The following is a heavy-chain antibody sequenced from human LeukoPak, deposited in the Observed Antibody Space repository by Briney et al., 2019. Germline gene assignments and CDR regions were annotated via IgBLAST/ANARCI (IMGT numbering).Heavy chain of an antibody. CDR2: IYTSGST. CDR3: ARDLSPKGHYYMDV. V-gene: IGHV4-61*02. Sequence: SETLSLTCTVSGASISSGNYYWSWIRQPAGKGLEWIGRIYTSGSTNYNPSLKSRVTMSVDTSKNQFSLKLSSVTAADTAVYYCARDLSPKGHYYMDVWGKGTTVTVSS. J-gene: IGHJ6*03. CDR1: GASISSGNYY.